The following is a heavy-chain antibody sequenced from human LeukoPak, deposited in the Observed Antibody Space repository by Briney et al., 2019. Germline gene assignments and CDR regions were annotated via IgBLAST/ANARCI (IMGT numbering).Heavy chain of an antibody. D-gene: IGHD3-3*01. CDR1: GYTFTSYY. CDR3: AMPSTIFGVVTDGVY. Sequence: GASVKVSCKASGYTFTSYYMHWVRQAPGQGLEWMGIINPSGGSTSYAQRFQGRVTMTRDTSTSTVYMELSSLRSEDTAVYYCAMPSTIFGVVTDGVYWGQGTLVTVSS. J-gene: IGHJ4*02. CDR2: INPSGGST. V-gene: IGHV1-46*01.